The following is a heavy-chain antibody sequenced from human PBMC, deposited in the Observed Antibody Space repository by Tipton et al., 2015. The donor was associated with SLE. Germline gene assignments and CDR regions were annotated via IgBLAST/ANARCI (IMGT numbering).Heavy chain of an antibody. Sequence: TLSLTCSVSGGSISSGGYYWSWIRQHPGKGLEWIGYSHYSGNTYYNPSLRSRVTTSVDTSKNQFSLNLSSVTAADTAVYYCARGRLCTAGMRNPNTFDYWGQGTLVTVSS. CDR2: SHYSGNT. J-gene: IGHJ4*02. V-gene: IGHV4-31*03. CDR3: ARGRLCTAGMRNPNTFDY. CDR1: GGSISSGGYY. D-gene: IGHD2-8*02.